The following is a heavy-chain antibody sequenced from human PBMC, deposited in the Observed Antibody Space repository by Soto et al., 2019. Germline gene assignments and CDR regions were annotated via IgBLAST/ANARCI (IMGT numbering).Heavy chain of an antibody. J-gene: IGHJ3*02. D-gene: IGHD6-13*01. CDR1: GGSIRSSGFY. V-gene: IGHV4-39*01. CDR2: IYYSGST. Sequence: SETLSLTCTVSGGSIRSSGFYWGWIRQPPGKGLEWIGSIYYSGSTYYNASLKSRVTMSVDTSKNQFSLRLTSVTAEDTAVYYCARPWAAGWKVGAFDIWGQGTLVTVSS. CDR3: ARPWAAGWKVGAFDI.